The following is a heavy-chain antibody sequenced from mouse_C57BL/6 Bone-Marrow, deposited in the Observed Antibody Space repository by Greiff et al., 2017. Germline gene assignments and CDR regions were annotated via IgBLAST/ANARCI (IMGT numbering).Heavy chain of an antibody. V-gene: IGHV14-4*01. CDR2: IDPENGDT. CDR1: GFNIKDDY. CDR3: TTRAY. J-gene: IGHJ3*01. Sequence: EVKLVESGAELVRPGASVKLSCTASGFNIKDDYMHWVKQRPEQGLEWIGWIDPENGDTEYASKFQGKATIPADTSSNTAYLQLSSLTSEDTAVYYCTTRAYWGQGTLVTVSA.